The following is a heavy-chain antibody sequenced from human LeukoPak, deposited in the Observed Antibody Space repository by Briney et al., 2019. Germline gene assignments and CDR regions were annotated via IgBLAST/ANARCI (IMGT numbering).Heavy chain of an antibody. V-gene: IGHV3-49*04. CDR3: TRPYYDYSTSYYSDY. CDR2: LGSTAYGGTT. Sequence: GRSLRLSCTTSGFTFSNYPMSWVRQAPGKGLEWLALLGSTAYGGTTKYPASVKGRFTISRDDSKSIAYLQMNNLKTEDTAVYYCTRPYYDYSTSYYSDYWGQGTLVTVSS. D-gene: IGHD3-3*01. J-gene: IGHJ4*02. CDR1: GFTFSNYP.